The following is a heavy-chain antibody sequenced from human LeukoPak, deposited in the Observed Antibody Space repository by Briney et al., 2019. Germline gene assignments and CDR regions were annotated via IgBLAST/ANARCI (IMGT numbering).Heavy chain of an antibody. Sequence: SQTLSLTCTVSGGSISSGDYYWSWIRQPPGKGLEWIGYIYYSGSANYNPSLKSRVTISVDTSKNQFSLKLSSVTAADTAVYYCARSSDIVVVPAAELRFDPWGQGTLVTVSS. J-gene: IGHJ5*02. CDR3: ARSSDIVVVPAAELRFDP. CDR1: GGSISSGDYY. CDR2: IYYSGSA. D-gene: IGHD2-2*01. V-gene: IGHV4-61*08.